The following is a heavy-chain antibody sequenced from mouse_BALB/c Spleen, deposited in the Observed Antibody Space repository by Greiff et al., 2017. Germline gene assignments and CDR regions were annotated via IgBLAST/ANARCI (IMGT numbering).Heavy chain of an antibody. CDR1: GYTFTSYY. D-gene: IGHD2-14*01. Sequence: QVQLQQPGAELVKPGASVKLSCKASGYTFTSYYMYWVKQRPGQGLEWIGGINPSNGGTNFNEKFKSKATLTVDKSSSTAYMQLSSLTSEDSAVYYCTLYYRYEYYAMDYWGQGTSVTVSS. CDR3: TLYYRYEYYAMDY. V-gene: IGHV1S81*02. CDR2: INPSNGGT. J-gene: IGHJ4*01.